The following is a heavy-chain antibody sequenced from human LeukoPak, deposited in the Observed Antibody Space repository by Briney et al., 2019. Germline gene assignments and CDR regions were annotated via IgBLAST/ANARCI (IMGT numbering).Heavy chain of an antibody. Sequence: ASVKVSCKASGYTFTSYGISWVRQAPGQGLEWMGWISAYNGNTNYAQKLQGRVTMTTDTSTSTAYMEVSSLRADDTAVYYCARETRPIFGVALPSYGMDVWGQGTTVTVSS. CDR1: GYTFTSYG. D-gene: IGHD3-3*01. CDR3: ARETRPIFGVALPSYGMDV. V-gene: IGHV1-18*01. CDR2: ISAYNGNT. J-gene: IGHJ6*02.